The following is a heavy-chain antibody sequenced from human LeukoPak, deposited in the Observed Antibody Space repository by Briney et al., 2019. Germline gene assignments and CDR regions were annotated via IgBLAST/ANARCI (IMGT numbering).Heavy chain of an antibody. J-gene: IGHJ4*02. Sequence: SETLSLTCAVYGGSFSGYYWSWIRQPPGKGLEWIGEINHSGSTNYNPSLKSRVTISVDTSKNQFSLKLSSVTAADTAVYYCARSSWKAKSDYWGQGTLVTVSS. CDR3: ARSSWKAKSDY. CDR2: INHSGST. V-gene: IGHV4-34*01. D-gene: IGHD6-13*01. CDR1: GGSFSGYY.